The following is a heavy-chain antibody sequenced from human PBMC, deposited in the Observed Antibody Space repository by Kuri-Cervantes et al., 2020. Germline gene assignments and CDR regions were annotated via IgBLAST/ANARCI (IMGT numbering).Heavy chain of an antibody. CDR1: GFTFSSYE. D-gene: IGHD4-17*01. CDR3: ARDASVTTTHLFRY. Sequence: GESLKISCAASGFTFSSYEMNWVRQAPGKGLEWVSYISSSSSTTYYADSVKGRFTISRDNAKNSLYLQMNSLRDEDAAVYYCARDASVTTTHLFRYWGQGTLVTVSS. CDR2: ISSSSSTT. J-gene: IGHJ4*02. V-gene: IGHV3-48*02.